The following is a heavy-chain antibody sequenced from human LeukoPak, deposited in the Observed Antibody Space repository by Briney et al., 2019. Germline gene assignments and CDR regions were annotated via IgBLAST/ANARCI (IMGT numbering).Heavy chain of an antibody. Sequence: GGSLRLSCAASGFTFSSYSMNWVRQAPGKGLEWVSYISSSGSTIYYADSVKGRFTISRDNAKNSLYLQMNSLRAEDTAVYYCARKGVVALNWFDPWGQGTLVTVSS. V-gene: IGHV3-48*04. J-gene: IGHJ5*02. CDR1: GFTFSSYS. CDR2: ISSSGSTI. CDR3: ARKGVVALNWFDP. D-gene: IGHD2-15*01.